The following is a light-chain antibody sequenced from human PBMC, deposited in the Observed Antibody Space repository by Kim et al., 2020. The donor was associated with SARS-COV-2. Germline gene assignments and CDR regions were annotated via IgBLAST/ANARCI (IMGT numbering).Light chain of an antibody. CDR2: TVS. Sequence: DIQMTQSPSSLSASVGDRITITCRVSQGIDSALAWFQQKPGKAPKSLIYTVSILQSGVPSRFSASGSGTDFTLTINSLQPEDFATYYCLQYDGEPHTFGGGTKVDIK. J-gene: IGKJ4*01. CDR1: QGIDSA. CDR3: LQYDGEPHT. V-gene: IGKV1-16*01.